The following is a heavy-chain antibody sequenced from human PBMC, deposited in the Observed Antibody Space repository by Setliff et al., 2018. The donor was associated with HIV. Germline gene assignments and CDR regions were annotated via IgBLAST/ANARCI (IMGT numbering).Heavy chain of an antibody. Sequence: SETLSLTCTVSGGSIRGDDYYWGWIRQSPEKGLEWIGNIYHVGTTYYNPPLKSRVTLSVDPSKSQFSLKLTSVTAADTALYYCVTTDYFYGRNNFEYWGQGALVTVSS. D-gene: IGHD3-10*01. J-gene: IGHJ4*02. CDR3: VTTDYFYGRNNFEY. CDR1: GGSIRGDDYY. V-gene: IGHV4-39*07. CDR2: IYHVGTT.